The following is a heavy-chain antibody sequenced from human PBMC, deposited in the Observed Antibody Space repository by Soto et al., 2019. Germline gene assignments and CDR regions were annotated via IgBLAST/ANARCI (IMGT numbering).Heavy chain of an antibody. CDR3: AAVRPLRYFDWLIFDY. CDR2: IVVGSGNT. J-gene: IGHJ4*02. D-gene: IGHD3-9*01. Sequence: ASVKVSCKASGFTFTSSAVQWVRQARGQRLEWIGWIVVGSGNTNYAQKFQERVTITRDMSTSTAYMELSSLRSEDTAVYYCAAVRPLRYFDWLIFDYWGQGTLVTVSS. V-gene: IGHV1-58*01. CDR1: GFTFTSSA.